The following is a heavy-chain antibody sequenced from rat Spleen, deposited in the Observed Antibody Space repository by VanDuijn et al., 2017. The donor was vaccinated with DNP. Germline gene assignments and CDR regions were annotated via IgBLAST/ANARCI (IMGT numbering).Heavy chain of an antibody. D-gene: IGHD5-1*01. CDR3: ARRDWEVDFDY. Sequence: EVQLVESGGGSVQPGRPLNLSCAASGFIFSDHYMAWVRQAPKKGLEWVASISYEGGSTYYGDSVKGRFTISRDNAKNTLYLQMNSLRSEDTATYYCARRDWEVDFDYWGQGVMVTVST. V-gene: IGHV5-22*01. CDR2: ISYEGGST. CDR1: GFIFSDHY. J-gene: IGHJ2*01.